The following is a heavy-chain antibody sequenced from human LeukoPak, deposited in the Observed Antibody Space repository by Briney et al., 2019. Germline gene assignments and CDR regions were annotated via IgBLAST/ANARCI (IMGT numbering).Heavy chain of an antibody. Sequence: SETLSLTCTVSGGSISSSSYYWGCIRQPPGKGLECIGSIYYSGITYYNPSLKSRVTISVDTSKNQFSLKLSSVTSADTAVYYCARVALAADETYYYYYMDVWGKGTTVSVSS. CDR1: GGSISSSSYY. CDR3: ARVALAADETYYYYYMDV. V-gene: IGHV4-39*01. CDR2: IYYSGIT. J-gene: IGHJ6*03. D-gene: IGHD6-13*01.